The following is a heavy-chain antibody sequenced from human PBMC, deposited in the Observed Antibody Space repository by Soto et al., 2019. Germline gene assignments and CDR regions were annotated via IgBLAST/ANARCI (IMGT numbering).Heavy chain of an antibody. CDR2: INHSGST. V-gene: IGHV4-34*01. D-gene: IGHD6-19*01. J-gene: IGHJ4*02. Sequence: SETLSLTCAVYGGSFSGYYWSWIRQPPGKGLEWIGEINHSGSTNYNPSLKSRVTISVDTSKNQFSLKLSSVTAADTAVYYCAILPLVWLVREFLLDYSAQGTLDTVSS. CDR3: AILPLVWLVREFLLDY. CDR1: GGSFSGYY.